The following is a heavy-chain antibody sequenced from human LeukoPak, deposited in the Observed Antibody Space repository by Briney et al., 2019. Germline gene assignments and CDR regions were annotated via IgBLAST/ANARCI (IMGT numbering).Heavy chain of an antibody. D-gene: IGHD3-10*01. V-gene: IGHV1-18*01. CDR2: ISAYNGYT. CDR3: ARGQPNRLLWFGESLSNINPLDY. J-gene: IGHJ4*02. CDR1: GYTFNRYG. Sequence: ASVKVSCKASGYTFNRYGISWVRQAPGQGLEWMGWISAYNGYTKNVQKFQGRVTMTTDTSTSTAYMELRSLRSDDTAVYYCARGQPNRLLWFGESLSNINPLDYWGQGTLVTVSS.